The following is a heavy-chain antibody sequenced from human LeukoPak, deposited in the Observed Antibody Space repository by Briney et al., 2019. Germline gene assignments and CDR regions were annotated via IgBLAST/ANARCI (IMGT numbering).Heavy chain of an antibody. J-gene: IGHJ4*02. D-gene: IGHD5-24*01. CDR2: IYYSGST. Sequence: PSETLSLTCTVSGGSISSYYWSWIRQPPGKGLEWIGYIYYSGSTNYNPSLKSRATISVDTSKNQISLKLSSVTAADTAVYYCARVKSRWLQSLELNYFDYWGQGALVTVSS. V-gene: IGHV4-59*01. CDR1: GGSISSYY. CDR3: ARVKSRWLQSLELNYFDY.